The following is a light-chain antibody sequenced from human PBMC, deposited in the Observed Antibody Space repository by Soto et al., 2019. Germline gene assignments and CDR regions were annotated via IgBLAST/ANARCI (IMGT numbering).Light chain of an antibody. CDR1: QSVRTF. CDR3: QQSYNTPIT. Sequence: EIVLTQSPATLSLSPGQRATLSCRASQSVRTFLAWYQQKPGQAPRLLIHEASSRAAGIPARFTGGGSGTHFTLTISGLQPEDFATYFCQQSYNTPITFGQGTRLEI. V-gene: IGKV3-11*01. J-gene: IGKJ5*01. CDR2: EAS.